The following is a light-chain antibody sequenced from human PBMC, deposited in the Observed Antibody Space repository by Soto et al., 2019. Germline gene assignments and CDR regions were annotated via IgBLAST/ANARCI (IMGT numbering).Light chain of an antibody. CDR2: EVS. Sequence: QSALTQPPSASGSPGQSVTISCTGTASDVGAYNFVSWYQQHPGKVPRLIIYEVSKRPSGVPDRFSGSKSDNTASLTVSGLQAEDEADYYRSSFAGSNALVFGGGTKLTVL. J-gene: IGLJ2*01. CDR1: ASDVGAYNF. CDR3: SSFAGSNALV. V-gene: IGLV2-8*01.